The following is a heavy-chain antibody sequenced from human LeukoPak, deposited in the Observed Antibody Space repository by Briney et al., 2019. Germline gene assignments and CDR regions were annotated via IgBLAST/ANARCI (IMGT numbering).Heavy chain of an antibody. CDR1: GFTVSSYA. CDR2: LWHSGART. D-gene: IGHD3-22*01. Sequence: PGGSLRLSCAASGFTVSSYAMTWVRQAPGNGLEWVSSLWHSGARTFYADSVKGRFTISRDNAKNSLYLKMDSRRAEDTAVYYCARGNIAMIVGSSFDYWGQGTLVTVSS. CDR3: ARGNIAMIVGSSFDY. V-gene: IGHV3-21*01. J-gene: IGHJ4*02.